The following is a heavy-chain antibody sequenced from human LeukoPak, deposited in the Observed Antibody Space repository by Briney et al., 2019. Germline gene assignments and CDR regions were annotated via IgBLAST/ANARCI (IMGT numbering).Heavy chain of an antibody. Sequence: SVKVSCKASGYTFTSYGISWVRQAPGQGLEWMGGIIPIFGTANYAQKFQGRVTITADESTSTAYMELSSLRSEDTAVYYCARGYYGSGSYSSFDYWGQGTLVTVSS. V-gene: IGHV1-69*13. CDR3: ARGYYGSGSYSSFDY. CDR2: IIPIFGTA. J-gene: IGHJ4*02. CDR1: GYTFTSYG. D-gene: IGHD3-10*01.